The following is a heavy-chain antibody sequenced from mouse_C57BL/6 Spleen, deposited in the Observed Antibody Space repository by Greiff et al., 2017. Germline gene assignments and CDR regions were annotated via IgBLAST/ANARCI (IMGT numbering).Heavy chain of an antibody. CDR3: ARLPIYYDYGRFDY. V-gene: IGHV2-9-1*01. Sequence: VQLQQSGPGLVAPSQSLSITCTVSGFSLTSYAISWVRQPPGKGLEWLGVIWTGGGTNYNSALKSRLSISKDNSKSQVFLKMNSLQTDDTARYYCARLPIYYDYGRFDYWGQGTTLTVSS. D-gene: IGHD2-4*01. J-gene: IGHJ2*01. CDR2: IWTGGGT. CDR1: GFSLTSYA.